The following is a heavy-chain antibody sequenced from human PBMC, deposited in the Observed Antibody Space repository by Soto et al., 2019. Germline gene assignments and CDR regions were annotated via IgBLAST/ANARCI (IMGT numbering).Heavy chain of an antibody. J-gene: IGHJ6*02. D-gene: IGHD6-6*01. CDR2: IIPILGIA. Sequence: ASVKVSCKASGGTFSSYTISWVRQAPGQGLEWMGRIIPILGIANYAQKFQGRVTITADKSTSTAYMELSSLRSDDSAVYYCARDRPTSSIRARDYYYAMDVWGPG. CDR3: ARDRPTSSIRARDYYYAMDV. CDR1: GGTFSSYT. V-gene: IGHV1-69*04.